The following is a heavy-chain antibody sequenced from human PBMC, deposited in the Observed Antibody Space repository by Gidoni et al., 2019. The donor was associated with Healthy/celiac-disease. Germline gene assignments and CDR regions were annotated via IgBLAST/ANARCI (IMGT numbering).Heavy chain of an antibody. CDR2: IWYTGSNQ. J-gene: IGHJ4*02. D-gene: IGHD6-6*01. CDR1: GFTFSSYG. CDR3: ARGESGFEQLVSLDY. V-gene: IGHV3-33*01. Sequence: QVQLVESGGGVVQPGRSLRLSCAASGFTFSSYGMYWVSQAPGQGLEWVAVIWYTGSNQYYEDSVKGRFTISRDNSKNPLYLQMNSLRAEDTAVYYCARGESGFEQLVSLDYWGQGTLVTVSS.